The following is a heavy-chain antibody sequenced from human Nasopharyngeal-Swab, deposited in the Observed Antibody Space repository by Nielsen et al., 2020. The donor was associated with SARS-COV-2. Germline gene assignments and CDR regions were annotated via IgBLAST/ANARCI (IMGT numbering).Heavy chain of an antibody. CDR3: ARDLGVYAILHYMDV. CDR1: GFTFSSYG. CDR2: IWYDGSNK. J-gene: IGHJ6*03. V-gene: IGHV3-33*01. Sequence: SLKISCAASGFTFSSYGMHWVRQAPGKGLEWVAVIWYDGSNKYYADSVKDRFTISRDNSKNTLYLQMNSLRAEDTAVYYCARDLGVYAILHYMDVWGKGTTVTVSS. D-gene: IGHD2-8*02.